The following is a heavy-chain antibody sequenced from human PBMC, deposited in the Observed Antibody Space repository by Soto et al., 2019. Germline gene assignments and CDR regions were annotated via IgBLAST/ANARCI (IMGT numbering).Heavy chain of an antibody. J-gene: IGHJ6*02. V-gene: IGHV4-31*03. CDR1: GGSISSGGYY. CDR2: IYYSGST. D-gene: IGHD2-8*01. CDR3: ARDRGEYCTNGVCYFYYYYGMDV. Sequence: SETLSLTCTVSGGSISSGGYYWSWIRQHPGKGLEWFGYIYYSGSTYYNPSLKSRVTISVDTSKNQFSLKLGSVTAADTAVYYCARDRGEYCTNGVCYFYYYYGMDVWGQGTTVTVSS.